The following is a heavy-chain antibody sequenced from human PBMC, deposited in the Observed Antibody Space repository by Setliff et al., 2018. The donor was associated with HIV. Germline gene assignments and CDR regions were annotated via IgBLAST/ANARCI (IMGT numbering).Heavy chain of an antibody. CDR2: VNSSGTN. D-gene: IGHD5-12*01. CDR1: GASITGPSYS. CDR3: ARRGAYGYDYFDY. J-gene: IGHJ4*02. V-gene: IGHV4-39*02. Sequence: SENLSLTCTVSGASITGPSYSWSWIRQPPGTGLEWIGSVNSSGTNYYNPSLKSRVSMSADMSKKYFFLRLNSVTAADTAVYYCARRGAYGYDYFDYWGPGILVTVSS.